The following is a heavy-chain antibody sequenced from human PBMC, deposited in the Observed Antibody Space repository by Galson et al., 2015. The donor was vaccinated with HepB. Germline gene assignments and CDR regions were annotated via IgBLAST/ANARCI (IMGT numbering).Heavy chain of an antibody. CDR3: GEDTGY. J-gene: IGHJ4*02. V-gene: IGHV3-74*01. CDR2: INSDETDT. CDR1: GFTFSGNW. Sequence: SLRLSCAAPGFTFSGNWMHWIRLAPGKGLVWVSQINSDETDTRYADSVKGRFTISRDNAKNTLYLQMNSLRSEDTAVYYCGEDTGYWGQGTLVIVSS. D-gene: IGHD2-15*01.